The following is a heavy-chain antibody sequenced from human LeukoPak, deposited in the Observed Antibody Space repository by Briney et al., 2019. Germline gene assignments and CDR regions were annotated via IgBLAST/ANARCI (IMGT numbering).Heavy chain of an antibody. CDR3: TRAHSGWTGYSDF. Sequence: QPGRSLRLSCRGSGFTFGDYAVTWVRQAPGKGLQWVGFIRSEEYGGTPDYATSVKGRFTISRENSESIAYLQMNSLRTEDTAVYYCTRAHSGWTGYSDFWGQGTLVTVSS. D-gene: IGHD6-19*01. V-gene: IGHV3-49*04. CDR2: IRSEEYGGTP. CDR1: GFTFGDYA. J-gene: IGHJ4*02.